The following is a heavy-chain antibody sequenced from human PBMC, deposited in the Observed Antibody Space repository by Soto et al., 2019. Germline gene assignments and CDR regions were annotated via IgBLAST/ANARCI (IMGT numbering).Heavy chain of an antibody. J-gene: IGHJ6*02. Sequence: ASVKVSCKASGYTFTSYGISWVRQAPGQGLEWMGWISAYNGNTNYAQKLQGRVTMTTDTSTSTAYMELRSLRSDDTAVYYCARDRAGNWNDEFPSYYYYYYGMDVWGQGATVTISS. V-gene: IGHV1-18*01. D-gene: IGHD1-1*01. CDR3: ARDRAGNWNDEFPSYYYYYYGMDV. CDR2: ISAYNGNT. CDR1: GYTFTSYG.